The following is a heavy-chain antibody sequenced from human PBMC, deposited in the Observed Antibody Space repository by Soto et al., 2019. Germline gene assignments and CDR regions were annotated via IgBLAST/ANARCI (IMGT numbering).Heavy chain of an antibody. CDR2: IIPILGIA. Sequence: QVQLVQSGAEVKKPGSSVKVSCKASGGTFSSYTISWVRQAPGQGLEWMGRIIPILGIANYAQKFQGRVTXTXDXCTSTAYMELSSRRSEDTAVYYCARVVAATEYWFDPWGQGTLVTVSS. CDR3: ARVVAATEYWFDP. J-gene: IGHJ5*02. CDR1: GGTFSSYT. V-gene: IGHV1-69*02. D-gene: IGHD2-15*01.